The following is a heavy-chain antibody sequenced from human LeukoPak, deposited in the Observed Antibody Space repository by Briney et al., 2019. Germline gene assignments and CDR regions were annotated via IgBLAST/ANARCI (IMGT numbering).Heavy chain of an antibody. J-gene: IGHJ4*02. CDR1: GDSVSSNSAA. Sequence: SQTLSLTCAISGDSVSSNSAAWNWLRQSPSRGLEWMGRTYYRSKWYNDYAVSVKSRITINPDTSKNQFSLQLNSVTPEDTAVYYCARSGYSSGWHDYWGQGTLVTVSS. V-gene: IGHV6-1*01. D-gene: IGHD6-19*01. CDR3: ARSGYSSGWHDY. CDR2: TYYRSKWYN.